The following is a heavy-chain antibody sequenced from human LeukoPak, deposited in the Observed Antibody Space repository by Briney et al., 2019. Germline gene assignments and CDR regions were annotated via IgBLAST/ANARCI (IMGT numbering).Heavy chain of an antibody. CDR2: INPHSGGT. D-gene: IGHD1-14*01. CDR3: AKNGEPHYYMDV. CDR1: GYTFTGYY. Sequence: ASVKVSCKASGYTFTGYYMHWVRQAPGQGLEWMGWINPHSGGTNYAQKFQGRVTMTRDTSISTAYMELSRLRSDDTAVYYCAKNGEPHYYMDVLGKGTTVTVSS. V-gene: IGHV1-2*02. J-gene: IGHJ6*03.